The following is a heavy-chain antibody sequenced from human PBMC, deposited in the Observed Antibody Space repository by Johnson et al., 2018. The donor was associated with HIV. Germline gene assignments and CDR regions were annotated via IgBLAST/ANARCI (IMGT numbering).Heavy chain of an antibody. J-gene: IGHJ3*02. CDR3: STDHPTAPLFVMNAFDI. CDR1: GFTFSSSA. Sequence: MQLVESGGGLVKPGGSLRLSCAASGFTFSSSAMHRVHQAPGKGLEWVGRIRSKTAGGTIEYAAPVKGRFTISRDDSKDTLYLQMNSLKIEDTAVYYCSTDHPTAPLFVMNAFDIWGHGTVVTVSS. V-gene: IGHV3-15*01. D-gene: IGHD3-16*02. CDR2: IRSKTAGGTI.